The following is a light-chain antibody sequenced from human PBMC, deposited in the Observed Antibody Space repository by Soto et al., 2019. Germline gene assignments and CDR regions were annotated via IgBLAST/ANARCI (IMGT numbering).Light chain of an antibody. V-gene: IGKV3-20*01. J-gene: IGKJ1*01. CDR3: QQYVSSVT. Sequence: EIVLTQSPGSLSLSPGERATLSCRASQSVDSSFFAWYQQKPGQAPRLLIYGASNSATGIPDRFSGRGSGTDFTLTITGLEPEDFAVYYCQQYVSSVTFGQGTKVEIK. CDR2: GAS. CDR1: QSVDSSF.